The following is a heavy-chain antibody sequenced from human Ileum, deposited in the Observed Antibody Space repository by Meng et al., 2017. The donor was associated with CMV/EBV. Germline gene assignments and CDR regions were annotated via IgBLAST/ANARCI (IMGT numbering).Heavy chain of an antibody. CDR2: ILGSGDVT. CDR1: GFMFSNYD. D-gene: IGHD5-24*01. CDR3: ASHAYGMAKG. V-gene: IGHV3-23*01. J-gene: IGHJ4*02. Sequence: EVRLLESGWAVVQPGGSLRLSCVASGFMFSNYDMTWVRQAPGKGLEWVSGILGSGDVTFYADSVKGRFSTSRDNSRNMVFLQMDSLTVDDAAIYYCASHAYGMAKGWGQGALVTVSS.